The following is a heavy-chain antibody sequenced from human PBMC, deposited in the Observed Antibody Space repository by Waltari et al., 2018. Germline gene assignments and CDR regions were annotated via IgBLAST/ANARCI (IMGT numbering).Heavy chain of an antibody. CDR1: GGSISSSSYY. V-gene: IGHV4-39*07. D-gene: IGHD1-1*01. J-gene: IGHJ4*02. Sequence: QLQLQESGPGLVKPSETLSLTCTVSGGSISSSSYYWGWIRQPPGKGLEWIGSIYYSGSTYYHPSLKSRVTISVDTSKNQFSLKLSSVTAADTAVYYCARDFGTGTTDYWGQGTLVTVSS. CDR2: IYYSGST. CDR3: ARDFGTGTTDY.